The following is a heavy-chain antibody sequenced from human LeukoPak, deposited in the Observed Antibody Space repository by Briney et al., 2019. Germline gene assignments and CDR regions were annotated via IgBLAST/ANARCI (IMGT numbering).Heavy chain of an antibody. D-gene: IGHD3-3*01. CDR2: INENANHGYT. V-gene: IGHV3-23*01. CDR3: AKDTEPTNYDFWSGYQSHYYYYYGMDV. Sequence: PGGSLRLSCAASGFAFSSYAMTWVRQAPGKGLEWISSINENANHGYTHYADSVKGRFTISRDDSKNTLYLQMNSLRAEDTAVYYCAKDTEPTNYDFWSGYQSHYYYYYGMDVWGQGTTVTVSS. CDR1: GFAFSSYA. J-gene: IGHJ6*02.